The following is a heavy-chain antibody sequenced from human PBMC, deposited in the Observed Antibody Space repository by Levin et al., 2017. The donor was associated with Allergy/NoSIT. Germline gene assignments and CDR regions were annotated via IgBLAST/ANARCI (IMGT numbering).Heavy chain of an antibody. D-gene: IGHD3-10*01. Sequence: GESLKISCAASGFTFSSYAMSWVRQAPGKGLEWVSAISGSGGSTYYADSVKGRFTISRDNSKNTLYLQMNSLRAEDTAVYYCAKNRLLTYYYGSGSYRGHMDVWGKGTTVTVSS. V-gene: IGHV3-23*01. CDR3: AKNRLLTYYYGSGSYRGHMDV. CDR2: ISGSGGST. J-gene: IGHJ6*03. CDR1: GFTFSSYA.